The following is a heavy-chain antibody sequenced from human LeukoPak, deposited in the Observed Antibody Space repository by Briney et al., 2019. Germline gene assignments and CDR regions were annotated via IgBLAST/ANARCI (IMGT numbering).Heavy chain of an antibody. V-gene: IGHV4-4*09. CDR2: IYTSGST. J-gene: IGHJ6*03. CDR3: ARRSGDYYYYYMDV. D-gene: IGHD1-1*01. Sequence: SETLSLTCTVSGGSISSYYWSWIRQPPGKGLEWIGYIYTSGSTNYNPSLKSRVTISVDTSKNQFSLELSSVTAADTAVYYCARRSGDYYYYYMDVWGKGTTVTVSS. CDR1: GGSISSYY.